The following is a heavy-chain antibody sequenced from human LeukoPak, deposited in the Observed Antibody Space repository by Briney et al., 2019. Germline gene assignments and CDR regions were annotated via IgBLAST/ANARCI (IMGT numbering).Heavy chain of an antibody. Sequence: SETLSLTSTVSGGSINAYYWSRIRQPPGKGLEWIAYVRDNGENNYNPSLKSRVAISVDTANNQISLRLNFVTAADTAIYYCARQPANTAAFDIWGLGTMVTVSS. CDR2: VRDNGEN. J-gene: IGHJ3*02. CDR1: GGSINAYY. V-gene: IGHV4-59*08. D-gene: IGHD5-18*01. CDR3: ARQPANTAAFDI.